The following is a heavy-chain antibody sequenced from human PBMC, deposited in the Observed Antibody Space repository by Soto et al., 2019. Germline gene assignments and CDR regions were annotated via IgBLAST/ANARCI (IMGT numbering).Heavy chain of an antibody. Sequence: PGGSLRLSCAASGFTLNSYWMHWVRQTPGKGLEWVSAISYGGGTTYYADSVKGRFTISRDNSKNTLYLQMNSLRAEDTAVYYCAKNPGYYYDSTGYHFDYWGQGTLVTVSS. CDR1: GFTLNSYW. J-gene: IGHJ4*02. D-gene: IGHD3-22*01. V-gene: IGHV3-23*01. CDR2: ISYGGGTT. CDR3: AKNPGYYYDSTGYHFDY.